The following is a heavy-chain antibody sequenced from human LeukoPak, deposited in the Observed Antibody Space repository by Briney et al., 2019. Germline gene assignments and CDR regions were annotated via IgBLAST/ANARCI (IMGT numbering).Heavy chain of an antibody. V-gene: IGHV3-21*01. Sequence: PGGSLRLSCAASGFTFSSYSMNWVRQAPGKGLEWVSSISSSSYIYYADSVKGRFTISRDNAKNSLYLQMNSLRAEDTAVYYCARAEVGASESGYWGQGTLVTVSS. CDR2: ISSSSYI. CDR1: GFTFSSYS. CDR3: ARAEVGASESGY. J-gene: IGHJ4*02. D-gene: IGHD1-26*01.